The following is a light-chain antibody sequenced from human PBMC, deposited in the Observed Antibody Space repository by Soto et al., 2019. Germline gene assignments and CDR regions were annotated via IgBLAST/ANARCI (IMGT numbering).Light chain of an antibody. CDR1: SSDVGGYNY. J-gene: IGLJ1*01. Sequence: QSALTQPASVSGSPGQSITISCIGTSSDVGGYNYVSWYQQHPGKAPKLMIYEVSNRPSGVSNRFSGSKSGNTASLTISGLQAEDEAAYYCSSYTSSSIDYVFGTGTKLTVL. CDR3: SSYTSSSIDYV. CDR2: EVS. V-gene: IGLV2-14*01.